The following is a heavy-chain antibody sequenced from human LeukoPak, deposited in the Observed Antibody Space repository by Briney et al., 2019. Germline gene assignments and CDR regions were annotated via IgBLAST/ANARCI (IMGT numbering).Heavy chain of an antibody. CDR1: GDSIRSVHYY. J-gene: IGHJ5*02. D-gene: IGHD3-9*01. CDR2: IYDTGST. CDR3: ARQNHDIGTNWSDP. Sequence: PSETLSLTCSVSGDSIRSVHYYWGWIRQPPGRGLEWIGSIYDTGSTYYNPSLKSRVTIFVDTSKNQFSLRLTSVTAADTAMYYCARQNHDIGTNWSDPWGQGTLVTVSS. V-gene: IGHV4-39*01.